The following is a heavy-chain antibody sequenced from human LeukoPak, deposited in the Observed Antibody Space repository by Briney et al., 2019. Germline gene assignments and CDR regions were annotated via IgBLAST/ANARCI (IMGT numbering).Heavy chain of an antibody. J-gene: IGHJ4*02. CDR1: GASISSYY. CDR2: MYYSGNT. V-gene: IGHV4-59*01. Sequence: SETLSLTCTVSGASISSYYWSWIRQPPGKGLEWIGHMYYSGNTNYNPSLKSRVTISVDTSKSQFSLKLSSVTAADTAVYYCARAGSGWSFDSWGRGTLATVSS. CDR3: ARAGSGWSFDS. D-gene: IGHD6-19*01.